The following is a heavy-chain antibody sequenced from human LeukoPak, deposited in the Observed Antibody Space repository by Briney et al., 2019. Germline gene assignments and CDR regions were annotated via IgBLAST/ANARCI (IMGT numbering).Heavy chain of an antibody. CDR2: IYYSGST. D-gene: IGHD2-2*01. J-gene: IGHJ4*02. CDR1: GGSISSGGYY. CDR3: ARAVGVPAAFDY. Sequence: TLSLTCTVSGGSISSGGYYWSWIRQHPGKGLEWIGYIYYSGSTYYNPSLKSRVTISVDTSKNQFSLKLSSVTAADTAVYYCARAVGVPAAFDYWGQGTLVTVSS. V-gene: IGHV4-31*03.